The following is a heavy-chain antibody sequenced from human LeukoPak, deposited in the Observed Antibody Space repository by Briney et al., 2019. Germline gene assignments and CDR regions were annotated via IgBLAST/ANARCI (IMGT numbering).Heavy chain of an antibody. CDR2: ISYDGSNK. J-gene: IGHJ6*02. V-gene: IGHV3-30*03. CDR1: GFTFSSYG. CDR3: ARGYDGYGDYDYYYYGMDV. D-gene: IGHD4-17*01. Sequence: GRSLRLSCAASGFTFSSYGMHWVRQAPGKGLEWVAVISYDGSNKYYADSVKGRFTISRDNSKNTLCLQMNSLRAEDTAVYYCARGYDGYGDYDYYYYGMDVWGQGTTVTVSS.